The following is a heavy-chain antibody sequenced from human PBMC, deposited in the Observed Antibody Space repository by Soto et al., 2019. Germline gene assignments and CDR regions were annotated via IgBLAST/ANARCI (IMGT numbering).Heavy chain of an antibody. V-gene: IGHV3-21*06. D-gene: IGHD2-21*01. Sequence: EVQLVESGGGLVKPGGSLRLSCAASGFTFSRHSMNWVHQAPGKGLEWVSCISGTGTFIDYSDSVKGRVTISRDDAKSSLYLQMNSQTAEDTAGYYGARGSGIDTGDALDIWGPGTMVNVS. CDR1: GFTFSRHS. J-gene: IGHJ3*02. CDR3: ARGSGIDTGDALDI. CDR2: ISGTGTFI.